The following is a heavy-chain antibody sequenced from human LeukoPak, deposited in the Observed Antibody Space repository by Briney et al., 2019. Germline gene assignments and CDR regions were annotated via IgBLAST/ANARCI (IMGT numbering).Heavy chain of an antibody. J-gene: IGHJ4*02. D-gene: IGHD3-10*01. CDR3: ARDVEGEFDY. CDR1: GGSISSGGYS. V-gene: IGHV4-31*03. Sequence: PSETLSLTCTVSGGSISSGGYSWSWIRQHPGKGLEWIGYIYYSGSTYYNPSLKSRVTISVDTSKNQFSLKLSSVTAADTAVYYCARDVEGEFDYWGQGTLVTVSS. CDR2: IYYSGST.